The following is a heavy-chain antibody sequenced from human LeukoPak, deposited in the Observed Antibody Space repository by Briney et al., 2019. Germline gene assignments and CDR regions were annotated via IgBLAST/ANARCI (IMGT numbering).Heavy chain of an antibody. Sequence: WASVKVSCKASGYTFTGYYMHWVRQAPGQGLEWMGWINPNSGGTNYAQKFQGRVTMTRVTSISTDYMELSRLRSDDTAVYYCARAVGATSGFDYWGQGTLVTVSS. V-gene: IGHV1-2*02. CDR1: GYTFTGYY. CDR3: ARAVGATSGFDY. D-gene: IGHD1-26*01. CDR2: INPNSGGT. J-gene: IGHJ4*02.